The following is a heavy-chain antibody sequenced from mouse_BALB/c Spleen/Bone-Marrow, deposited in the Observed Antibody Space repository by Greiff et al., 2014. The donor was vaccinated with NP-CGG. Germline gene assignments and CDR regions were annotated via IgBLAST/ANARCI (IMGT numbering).Heavy chain of an antibody. Sequence: VQLQQSGAELVRPGSSVKISCKASGYAFSGYWMNWVKQRPGQGLEWIGQIYPGDGDTDYNGKLKGKATLTADKSSSTAYMQLSSLTSEDSAVYFCARGGISVDYWGQGTTLTVSS. CDR2: IYPGDGDT. CDR1: GYAFSGYW. V-gene: IGHV1-80*01. J-gene: IGHJ2*01. CDR3: ARGGISVDY.